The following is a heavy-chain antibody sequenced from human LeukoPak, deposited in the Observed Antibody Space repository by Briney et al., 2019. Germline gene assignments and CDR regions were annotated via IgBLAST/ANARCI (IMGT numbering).Heavy chain of an antibody. Sequence: SETLSLTCNVSGDSVSSVYWSWIRQPPGKGLEWIGEIYHSGSTNYNTSLKSRATISVDTSKNQFSLKLSSVTAADTAVYYCARDKWLPYYYYMDVWGKGTTVTVSS. CDR1: GDSVSSVY. CDR2: IYHSGST. CDR3: ARDKWLPYYYYMDV. V-gene: IGHV4-59*02. J-gene: IGHJ6*03. D-gene: IGHD6-19*01.